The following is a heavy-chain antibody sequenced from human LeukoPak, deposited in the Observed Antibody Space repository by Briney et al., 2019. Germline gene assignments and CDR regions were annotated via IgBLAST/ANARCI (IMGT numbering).Heavy chain of an antibody. CDR1: GGSFSGYY. J-gene: IGHJ4*02. D-gene: IGHD6-13*01. V-gene: IGHV4-34*01. CDR3: ARVVAAAGANFDY. CDR2: INHSGST. Sequence: PSETLSLTCAVYGGSFSGYYWSWIRQPPGKGLEWIGEINHSGSTNYNPSLKSRVTISVDTSKNQFSLELSSVTAADTAVYYCARVVAAAGANFDYWGQGTLVTVSS.